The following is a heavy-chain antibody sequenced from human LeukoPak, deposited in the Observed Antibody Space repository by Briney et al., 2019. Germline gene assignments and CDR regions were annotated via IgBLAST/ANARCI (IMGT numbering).Heavy chain of an antibody. D-gene: IGHD5-12*01. CDR3: ARVRQPPSVVATMFPKFFWFDP. V-gene: IGHV4-59*08. Sequence: SETLSLTCTVSGGSISSYYWSWLRQPPGKGLEWIGYIYYSGSTNYNPSLKSRVTISVDTSKNQFSLKLSSVTAADTAVYYCARVRQPPSVVATMFPKFFWFDPWGQGTLVTVSS. J-gene: IGHJ5*02. CDR2: IYYSGST. CDR1: GGSISSYY.